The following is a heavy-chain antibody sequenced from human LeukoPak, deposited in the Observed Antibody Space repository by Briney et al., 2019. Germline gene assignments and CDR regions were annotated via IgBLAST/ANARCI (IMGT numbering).Heavy chain of an antibody. CDR1: GGSFSGYY. Sequence: SETLSLTCAVYGGSFSGYYWSWIRQPPGKGLEWIGAINHSGSTNYNPSLESRVTISVDTSKNQFSLKLSSVTAADTAVYYCARRRTYYYGSGSYKNWFDPWGQGTLVTVSS. CDR2: INHSGST. J-gene: IGHJ5*02. D-gene: IGHD3-10*01. CDR3: ARRRTYYYGSGSYKNWFDP. V-gene: IGHV4-34*01.